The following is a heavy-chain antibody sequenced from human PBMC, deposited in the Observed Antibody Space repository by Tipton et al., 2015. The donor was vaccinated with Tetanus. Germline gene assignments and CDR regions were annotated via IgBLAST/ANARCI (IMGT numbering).Heavy chain of an antibody. J-gene: IGHJ4*02. V-gene: IGHV4-39*01. Sequence: TLSLTCTVSGGSISGSSSNWVWIRQPPGKGLEWIRNIFYSGSPHYNPSLKSRLTMSVDTSKNQFSLKLRSVTAADTAVYYCARRVLGPFENWGQGTLVTVSS. CDR2: IFYSGSP. CDR3: ARRVLGPFEN. CDR1: GGSISGSSSN. D-gene: IGHD3-16*01.